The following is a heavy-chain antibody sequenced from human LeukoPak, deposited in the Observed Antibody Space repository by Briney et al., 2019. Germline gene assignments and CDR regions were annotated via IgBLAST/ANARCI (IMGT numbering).Heavy chain of an antibody. Sequence: PGGSLRLSCAASEFTFSSYSMNWVRQAPGKGLEWVSTIYTGGNTYYAASVKGRFTISRDFSKNTVFLHMNSLRAEDTAMYYCARGDDSGYYDYFDYWGQGALVTVSS. V-gene: IGHV3-53*01. D-gene: IGHD3-22*01. CDR1: EFTFSSYS. CDR2: IYTGGNT. CDR3: ARGDDSGYYDYFDY. J-gene: IGHJ4*02.